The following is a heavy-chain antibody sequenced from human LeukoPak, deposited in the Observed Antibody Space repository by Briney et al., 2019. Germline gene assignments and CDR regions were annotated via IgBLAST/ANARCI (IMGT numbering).Heavy chain of an antibody. J-gene: IGHJ4*02. CDR2: IYYSGST. CDR1: GGSISSSSYY. V-gene: IGHV4-39*01. CDR3: ARVDTAMVSIDY. Sequence: PSETLSLTCTVSGGSISSSSYYWGWIRQPPGKGLEWLGSIYYSGSTYYNPSLKSRVTISVDTSKNQFSLKLSSVTAADTAVYYCARVDTAMVSIDYWGQGTLVTVSS. D-gene: IGHD5-18*01.